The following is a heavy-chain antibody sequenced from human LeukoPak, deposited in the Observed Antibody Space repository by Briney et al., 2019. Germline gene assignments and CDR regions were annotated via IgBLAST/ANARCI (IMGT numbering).Heavy chain of an antibody. J-gene: IGHJ6*03. CDR3: ARIDSSSWNLYYYYYMDV. CDR1: GYTFTSYG. CDR2: ISAYNGNP. V-gene: IGHV1-18*01. D-gene: IGHD6-13*01. Sequence: ASVKVSCKASGYTFTSYGISWVRQAPGQGLEWMGWISAYNGNPNYAQKLQGRVTMTTDTSTSTAYMELRSLRSDDTAVYYCARIDSSSWNLYYYYYMDVWGKGTTVTVSS.